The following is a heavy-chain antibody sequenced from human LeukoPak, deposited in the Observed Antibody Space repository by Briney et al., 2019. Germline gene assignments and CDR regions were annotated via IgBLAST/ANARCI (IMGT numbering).Heavy chain of an antibody. D-gene: IGHD6-19*01. CDR1: GFTFSSYE. CDR2: ISSSFNTI. CDR3: ARDGPKYTSGWYGTYYFDY. J-gene: IGHJ4*02. Sequence: PGGSLRLSCAASGFTFSSYEMNWVRQAPGKGLEWVSYISSSFNTIYYADSVKGRFTISRDNAKNSLYLQMNSLRAEDTAVYYCARDGPKYTSGWYGTYYFDYWGQGTLVTVSS. V-gene: IGHV3-48*03.